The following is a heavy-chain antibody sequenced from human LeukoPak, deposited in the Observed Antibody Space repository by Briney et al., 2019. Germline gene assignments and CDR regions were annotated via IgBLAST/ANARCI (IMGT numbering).Heavy chain of an antibody. D-gene: IGHD3-10*01. CDR2: IYCSGST. J-gene: IGHJ6*02. Sequence: SETLSLTCTVAGGSISSYYWSWIRQPPGKGLEWIGYIYCSGSTNYNPSLKSRVTISVDTSKNQFSLKLSSVTAADTAVYYCARDRGSGRVEYYGMDVWGQGTTVTVSS. CDR1: GGSISSYY. V-gene: IGHV4-59*01. CDR3: ARDRGSGRVEYYGMDV.